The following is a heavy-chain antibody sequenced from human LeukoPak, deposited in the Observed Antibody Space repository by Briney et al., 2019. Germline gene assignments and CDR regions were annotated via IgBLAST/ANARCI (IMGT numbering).Heavy chain of an antibody. CDR2: INPNTGGT. D-gene: IGHD2-21*01. J-gene: IGHJ6*03. V-gene: IGHV1-2*06. CDR1: GYTSTDYF. Sequence: ASVKVSCKASGYTSTDYFIQWVRQAPGQGPEWMGRINPNTGGTNYAQKFQGRVTFTIDTSTNTAYMELSRLRPDDTAVYYCARDGFQGMILYVVYYMDVWGKGTTVTVSS. CDR3: ARDGFQGMILYVVYYMDV.